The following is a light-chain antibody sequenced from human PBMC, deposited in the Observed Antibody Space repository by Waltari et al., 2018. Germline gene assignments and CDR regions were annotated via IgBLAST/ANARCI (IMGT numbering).Light chain of an antibody. CDR3: QNHERLPAT. J-gene: IGKJ1*01. CDR1: QSISKY. V-gene: IGKV3-20*01. CDR2: AAS. Sequence: VLTQSPGTLSLSPGERATLSCSASQSISKYIVWYQQRPGHAPRLLIYAASTRATGIPDRFSGSGFGTDFTLTISRLEPEDFAMYYCQNHERLPATFGQGTKVEIK.